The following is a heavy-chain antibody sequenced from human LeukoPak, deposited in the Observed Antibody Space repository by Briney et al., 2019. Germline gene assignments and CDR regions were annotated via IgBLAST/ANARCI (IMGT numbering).Heavy chain of an antibody. CDR1: GFTFNSHA. Sequence: GGSLRLSCAASGFTFNSHAMSWVRQAPGKRLEWVSGINGNGASTYYSDSVKGRFTISRDNSKNTVYLLMSSLRAEDTAVYYCAKDQGYSYYYLDYWGQGTLVTVSS. J-gene: IGHJ4*02. D-gene: IGHD5-18*01. CDR3: AKDQGYSYYYLDY. V-gene: IGHV3-23*01. CDR2: INGNGAST.